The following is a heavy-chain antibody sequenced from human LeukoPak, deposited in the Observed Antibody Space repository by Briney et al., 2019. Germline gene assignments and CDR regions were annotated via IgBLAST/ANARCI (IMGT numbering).Heavy chain of an antibody. D-gene: IGHD3-9*01. V-gene: IGHV4-61*02. Sequence: SETLSLTCTVSGGSISSGSYYWSWIRQPAGKGLEWIGRIYTSGSTNYNPSLKSRVTISVDTSKNQFSLKLSSVTAADTAVYYCASSRIKYYDILTGYPEGNWFDPWGQGTLVTVYS. CDR2: IYTSGST. J-gene: IGHJ5*02. CDR1: GGSISSGSYY. CDR3: ASSRIKYYDILTGYPEGNWFDP.